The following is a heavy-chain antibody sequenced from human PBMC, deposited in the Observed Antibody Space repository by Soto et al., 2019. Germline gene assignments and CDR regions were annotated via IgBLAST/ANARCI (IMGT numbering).Heavy chain of an antibody. CDR2: IYHSGRP. CDR3: ASVVGGESEYYFAY. D-gene: IGHD4-17*01. Sequence: PSETLSLTCAVSGVSIGSGGYYCVWSRQHPVKGRDWIENIYHSGRPYYNPSLKSRVIMAVDTSKNHFSLNLNSVTAAETAMYYCASVVGGESEYYFAYWGHGNLVNVSS. V-gene: IGHV4-31*11. CDR1: GVSIGSGGYY. J-gene: IGHJ4*01.